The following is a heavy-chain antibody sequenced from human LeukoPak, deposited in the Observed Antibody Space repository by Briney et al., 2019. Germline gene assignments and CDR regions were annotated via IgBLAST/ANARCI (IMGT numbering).Heavy chain of an antibody. V-gene: IGHV3-74*01. D-gene: IGHD4-17*01. Sequence: GGSLRLSCAASGFTFSSYAMSWVRQAPGKGLVWVSRINSDGSSTSYADSVKGRFTISRDNAKNTLYLQMNSLRAEDTAVYYCARVVTTVTGDAFDIWGQGTMVTVSS. J-gene: IGHJ3*02. CDR3: ARVVTTVTGDAFDI. CDR2: INSDGSST. CDR1: GFTFSSYA.